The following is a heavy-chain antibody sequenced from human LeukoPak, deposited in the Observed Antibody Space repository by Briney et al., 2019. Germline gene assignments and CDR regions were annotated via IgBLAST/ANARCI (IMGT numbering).Heavy chain of an antibody. D-gene: IGHD2-8*01. V-gene: IGHV3-48*04. CDR2: INSRSSTI. CDR3: ARTLLEWQEVYYFDY. Sequence: GSLRLSCAASGFTFSTHDVNWVRQAPGKGLEWVSFINSRSSTIYYADSVKGRFTISRDNAKNSLYLQMNSLRAEDTAVYYCARTLLEWQEVYYFDYWGQGTLVTVSS. J-gene: IGHJ4*02. CDR1: GFTFSTHD.